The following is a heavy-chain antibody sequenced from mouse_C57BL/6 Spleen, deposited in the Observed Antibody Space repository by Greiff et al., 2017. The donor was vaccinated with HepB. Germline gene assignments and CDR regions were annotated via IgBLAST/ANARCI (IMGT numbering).Heavy chain of an antibody. J-gene: IGHJ1*03. CDR3: AREGNYSNYEGYFDV. D-gene: IGHD2-5*01. Sequence: EVKLVESEGGLVQPGSSMKLSCTASGFTFSDYYMAWVRQVPEKGLEWVANINYDGSSTYYLDSLKSRFIISRDNAKNILYLQMSSLKSEDTATDYCAREGNYSNYEGYFDVWGTGTTVTVSS. CDR2: INYDGSST. CDR1: GFTFSDYY. V-gene: IGHV5-16*01.